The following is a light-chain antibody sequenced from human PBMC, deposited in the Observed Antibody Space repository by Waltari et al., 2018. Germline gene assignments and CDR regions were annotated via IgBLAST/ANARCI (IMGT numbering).Light chain of an antibody. CDR1: QSISSW. J-gene: IGKJ5*01. CDR3: QQYNNWPPL. CDR2: DVS. V-gene: IGKV1-5*01. Sequence: DIQMTQSPSTLSASVGDRVTITCRASQSISSWLAWYQQKPGKAPKLLIYDVSSLESGVPSRFSGSGSGTEFTLTISSLQPDDFATYYCQQYNNWPPLFGQGTRLEIK.